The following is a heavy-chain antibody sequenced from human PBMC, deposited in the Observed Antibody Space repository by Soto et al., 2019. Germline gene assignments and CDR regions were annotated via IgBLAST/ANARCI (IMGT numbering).Heavy chain of an antibody. CDR1: GGSISSSNW. CDR3: ARFDYGKSRSTVGDCF. CDR2: IYHSGST. D-gene: IGHD4-17*01. J-gene: IGHJ4*02. Sequence: SETLSLTCAVSGGSISSSNWWSWVRQPPGKGLEWIGEIYHSGSTNYNPSLKSRVTISVDKSKNQFSLKLSSVTAADTAVYYCARFDYGKSRSTVGDCFWGQGTLVTVSS. V-gene: IGHV4-4*02.